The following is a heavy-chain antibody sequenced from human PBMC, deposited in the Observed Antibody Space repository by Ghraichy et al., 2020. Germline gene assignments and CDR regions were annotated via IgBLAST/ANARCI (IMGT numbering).Heavy chain of an antibody. V-gene: IGHV3-21*01. Sequence: GGSLRLSCAASGFTFSSYSMNWVRQAPGKGLEWVSSISSSSSYIYYADSVKGRFTISRDNAKNSLYLQMNSLRAEDTAVYYCAPTQEASYRWSGDDYWGQGTLVTVSS. CDR3: APTQEASYRWSGDDY. D-gene: IGHD4-23*01. CDR2: ISSSSSYI. J-gene: IGHJ4*02. CDR1: GFTFSSYS.